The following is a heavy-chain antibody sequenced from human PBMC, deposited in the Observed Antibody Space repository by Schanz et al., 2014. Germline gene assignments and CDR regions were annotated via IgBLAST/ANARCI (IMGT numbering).Heavy chain of an antibody. Sequence: QVQLVQSGPEVEKPGASVKVSCKTSGYTFTEYTMYWLRQAPGQRLEWMGWINSANGNTKYSHRFQGRVTITRDTSATTAYMELRSLRYDDTAVYYCARDHVATTDYDYFFYYLDVWATGITVIVSS. CDR3: ARDHVATTDYDYFFYYLDV. CDR1: GYTFTEYT. V-gene: IGHV1-3*01. CDR2: INSANGNT. D-gene: IGHD1-1*01. J-gene: IGHJ6*03.